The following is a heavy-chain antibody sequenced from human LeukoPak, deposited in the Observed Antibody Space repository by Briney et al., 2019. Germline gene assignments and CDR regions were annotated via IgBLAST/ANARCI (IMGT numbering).Heavy chain of an antibody. CDR3: ARTKEMATISYFDS. Sequence: GGSLRLSCAASGFTFSNYGMHWVRQAPGKGLEWVSYIDSSGRTIHYADSVKGRFTISRDNAKNSLYLQMNSLRAEDTAVYYCARTKEMATISYFDSWGQGTLVTVSS. D-gene: IGHD5-24*01. V-gene: IGHV3-48*04. CDR2: IDSSGRTI. CDR1: GFTFSNYG. J-gene: IGHJ4*02.